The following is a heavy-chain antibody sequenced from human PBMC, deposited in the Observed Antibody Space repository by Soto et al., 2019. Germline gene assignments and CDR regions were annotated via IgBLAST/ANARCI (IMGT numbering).Heavy chain of an antibody. CDR3: ARDTRCLNSGDDCYSWFDP. CDR2: IDYSGST. CDR1: GVSFCNLY. J-gene: IGHJ5*02. V-gene: IGHV4-59*11. D-gene: IGHD2-21*02. Sequence: PSETLSLTCTVSGVSFCNLYWMWIRQPPCKGLEWIGYIDYSGSTNYNPSLKSRVTISVDTYKNQISLNLNSVTTADAAVYYCARDTRCLNSGDDCYSWFDPWGQGILVTVSS.